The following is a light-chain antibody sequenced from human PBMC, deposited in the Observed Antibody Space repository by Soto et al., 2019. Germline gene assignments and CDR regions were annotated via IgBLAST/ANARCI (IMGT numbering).Light chain of an antibody. CDR3: QRHGRSPPSWT. CDR1: QSVTNNY. V-gene: IGKV3-20*01. CDR2: DAS. Sequence: ETVLTQSPGTLSLSPGERATLFCRASQSVTNNYLAWYQQKPGQAPRLLIYDASTRATGIPDKFSGSGSGTDFTLTISHLEPDDFAVYYCQRHGRSPPSWTFGQGTKVEIK. J-gene: IGKJ1*01.